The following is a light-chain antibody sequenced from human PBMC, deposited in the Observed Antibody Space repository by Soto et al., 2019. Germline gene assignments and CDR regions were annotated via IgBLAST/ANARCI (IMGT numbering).Light chain of an antibody. CDR3: MQATDFPRT. CDR2: KIF. J-gene: IGKJ1*01. Sequence: DVVMTQTPLSSPVTLGQPVSISCRSSQSLLYGNGNTYLSWLQQRPGQTPRPLIYKIFNRLTGVPDRFSGSGAETDFTLKISRVEAEDVGVYYCMQATDFPRTFGQRTKVEI. V-gene: IGKV2-24*01. CDR1: QSLLYGNGNTY.